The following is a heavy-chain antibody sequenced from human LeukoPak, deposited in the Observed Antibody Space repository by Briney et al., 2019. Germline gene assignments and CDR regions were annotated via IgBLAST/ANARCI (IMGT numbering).Heavy chain of an antibody. J-gene: IGHJ4*02. CDR2: ISGDGGST. V-gene: IGHV3-43*02. D-gene: IGHD2-2*01. Sequence: GGSLRLPCAASGFTFDDYAMYWVRQAPGKGLEWVSLISGDGGSTYYADSVKGRFTISRDNSKNSLYLQMNSLRTEDTALYHCAKDISSSRRTFDYWGQGTLVTVSA. CDR3: AKDISSSRRTFDY. CDR1: GFTFDDYA.